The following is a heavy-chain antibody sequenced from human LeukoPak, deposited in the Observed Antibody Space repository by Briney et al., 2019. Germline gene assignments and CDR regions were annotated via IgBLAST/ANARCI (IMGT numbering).Heavy chain of an antibody. CDR2: IYYSGST. D-gene: IGHD2-21*02. CDR3: ARHGGPYCGGDCYLDY. Sequence: KPSETLSLTCTVSGGSISSYYWSWIRQPPGKGLEWIGYIYYSGSTSYNPSLKSRVTILVDTSKNQFSLKLSSVTAADTAVYYCARHGGPYCGGDCYLDYWGQGTLVTVSS. V-gene: IGHV4-59*08. J-gene: IGHJ4*02. CDR1: GGSISSYY.